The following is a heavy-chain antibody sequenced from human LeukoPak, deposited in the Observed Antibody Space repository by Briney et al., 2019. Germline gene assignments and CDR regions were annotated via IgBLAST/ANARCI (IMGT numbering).Heavy chain of an antibody. CDR2: MNPNNT. J-gene: IGHJ4*02. CDR3: ARGRLATTSTVDY. D-gene: IGHD5-12*01. Sequence: ASVKVSCKASGYTFTSYDINWVRQATGQGLEWMGWMNPNNTGYAQKFQGRVTMTRNTSISTAYMELSSLRSEDTAVYYCARGRLATTSTVDYWGQGTLVTVSS. CDR1: GYTFTSYD. V-gene: IGHV1-8*01.